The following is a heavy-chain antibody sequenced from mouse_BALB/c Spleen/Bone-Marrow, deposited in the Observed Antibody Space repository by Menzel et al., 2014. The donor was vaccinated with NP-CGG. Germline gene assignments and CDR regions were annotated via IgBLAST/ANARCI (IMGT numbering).Heavy chain of an antibody. CDR2: FNPYNDGS. D-gene: IGHD2-14*01. CDR3: TKGGNCRYDFDY. J-gene: IGHJ2*01. Sequence: EVKLVESGPELVKPGASVKMSCKASGYTFTSSVMHWVKQKLGQGLEWIGYFNPYNDGSKYNEKFKGKATLTLDKSSSTAYMELSSLTTEASAVYYSTKGGNCRYDFDYWGQGTTLTVSS. V-gene: IGHV1-14*01. CDR1: GYTFTSSV.